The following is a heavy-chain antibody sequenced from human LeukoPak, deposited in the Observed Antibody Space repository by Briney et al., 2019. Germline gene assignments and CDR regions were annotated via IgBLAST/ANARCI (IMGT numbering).Heavy chain of an antibody. Sequence: GGSLRLSCAASGFTFSSYGMHWVRQAPGKGLEWVAFIRYDGSNKFYADSVKGRFTISRDNSKNTLYLQMNSLRAEDTAVYYCANRLRRYSSGWYTWGQGTLVTVSS. CDR3: ANRLRRYSSGWYT. D-gene: IGHD6-19*01. CDR2: IRYDGSNK. CDR1: GFTFSSYG. V-gene: IGHV3-30*02. J-gene: IGHJ5*02.